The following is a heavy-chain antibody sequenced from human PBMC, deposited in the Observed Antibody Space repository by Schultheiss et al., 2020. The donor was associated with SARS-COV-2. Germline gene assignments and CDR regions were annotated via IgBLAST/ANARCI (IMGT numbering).Heavy chain of an antibody. CDR2: IIPIFGTA. J-gene: IGHJ6*02. V-gene: IGHV1-69*06. Sequence: SVKVSCKASGGTFSSYAISWVRQAPGQGLEWMGGIIPIFGTANYAQKFQGRVTITADKSTSTAYMELSSLRSEDTAVYYCARGGYCSGGSCYYYGMDVWGQGTTVTVSS. CDR3: ARGGYCSGGSCYYYGMDV. D-gene: IGHD2-15*01. CDR1: GGTFSSYA.